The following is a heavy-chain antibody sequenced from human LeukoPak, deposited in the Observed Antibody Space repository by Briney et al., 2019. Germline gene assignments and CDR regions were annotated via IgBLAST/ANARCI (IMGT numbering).Heavy chain of an antibody. V-gene: IGHV3-49*03. CDR3: SRGSGWLSVY. CDR2: ISGGTT. J-gene: IGHJ4*02. CDR1: RFTFGDYL. Sequence: GRSLRLSCTASRFTFGDYLMSWFRQAPGKGLEWIGFISGGTTEYAASVKGRFTISRDDSTSIAYLQMNSLTTEDTAVYYCSRGSGWLSVYWGQGTLVTVPS. D-gene: IGHD6-19*01.